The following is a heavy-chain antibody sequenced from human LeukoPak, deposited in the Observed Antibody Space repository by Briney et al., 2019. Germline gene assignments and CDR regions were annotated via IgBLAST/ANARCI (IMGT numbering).Heavy chain of an antibody. J-gene: IGHJ4*02. CDR2: IYSGGET. V-gene: IGHV3-53*01. CDR1: GLTVSSNY. D-gene: IGHD1-26*01. CDR3: ARVGGSYFFDY. Sequence: GGSLTLSCAASGLTVSSNYMSWVRQAPGKGLEWVSVIYSGGETYYADAVKGRFTISRDNSKNTLFLQMNSLRAEDTAVYYCARVGGSYFFDYWGQGTLVTVSS.